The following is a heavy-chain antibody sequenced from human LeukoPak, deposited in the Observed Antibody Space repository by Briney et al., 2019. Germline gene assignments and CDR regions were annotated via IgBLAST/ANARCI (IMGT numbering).Heavy chain of an antibody. CDR1: GGSISSYY. J-gene: IGHJ4*02. CDR2: IYYSGST. CDR3: ARTRGYSYGFDY. Sequence: SETLSLTCTVSGGSISSYYWSWIRQPPGKGLEWIGYIYYSGSTNYNPSLKSRVTISVDTSKNQFSLKLSSVTAADTAVYYCARTRGYSYGFDYWGQGTLVTVSS. D-gene: IGHD5-18*01. V-gene: IGHV4-59*01.